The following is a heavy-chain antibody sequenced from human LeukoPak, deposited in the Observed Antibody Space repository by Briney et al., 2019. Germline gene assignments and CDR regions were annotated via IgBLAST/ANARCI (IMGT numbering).Heavy chain of an antibody. CDR3: ARYHYDSSGYYYWFDP. D-gene: IGHD3-22*01. CDR2: IYYSGST. V-gene: IGHV4-39*01. CDR1: GGSISSSSYY. J-gene: IGHJ5*02. Sequence: PSETLSLTCTVSGGSISSSSYYWGWIRQPPGKGLEWIGSIYYSGSTYYNPSLKSRVTISVDTSKNQFSLKLSSVTAADTAVYYCARYHYDSSGYYYWFDPWGQGTLVTVSS.